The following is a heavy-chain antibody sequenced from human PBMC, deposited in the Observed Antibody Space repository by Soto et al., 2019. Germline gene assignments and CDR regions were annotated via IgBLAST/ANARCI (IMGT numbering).Heavy chain of an antibody. CDR2: ISYDGSNK. V-gene: IGHV3-30*18. J-gene: IGHJ4*02. Sequence: QVQLVESGGGVVQPGRSLRLSCAASGFTFSSYGMHWVRQAPGKGLEWVAVISYDGSNKYYADSVKGRFTISRDNSKNTLYLQMNSLRAEDTAVYYCAKELMTTVTTYNFDYWGQGTLVTVSS. D-gene: IGHD4-17*01. CDR3: AKELMTTVTTYNFDY. CDR1: GFTFSSYG.